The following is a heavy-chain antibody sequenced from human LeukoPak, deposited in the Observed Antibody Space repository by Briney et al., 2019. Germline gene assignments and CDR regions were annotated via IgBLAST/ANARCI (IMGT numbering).Heavy chain of an antibody. Sequence: PWGSLRLSCAASGFTVSSNYMSWVRQAPGKGLEWVSVIYSGGSTYYADSVKGRFTISRDNSKNTLYLQMNSLRAEDTAVYYCARLGDDYYDSSGYSYWGQGTLVTVSS. J-gene: IGHJ4*02. V-gene: IGHV3-66*02. CDR3: ARLGDDYYDSSGYSY. CDR1: GFTVSSNY. CDR2: IYSGGST. D-gene: IGHD3-22*01.